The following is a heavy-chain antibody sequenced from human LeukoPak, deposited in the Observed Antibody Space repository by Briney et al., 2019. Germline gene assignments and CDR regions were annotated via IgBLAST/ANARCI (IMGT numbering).Heavy chain of an antibody. V-gene: IGHV3-21*01. J-gene: IGHJ4*02. Sequence: GGSLRLSCAASGFTFSSYSMNWVRQAPGKGLEWVSSISSSSSYIYYADSVKGRFTISRDNTKNSLYLQMNSLRAEDTAVYYCARGTTGYSSGWLIDYWGQGTLVTVSS. CDR3: ARGTTGYSSGWLIDY. D-gene: IGHD6-19*01. CDR1: GFTFSSYS. CDR2: ISSSSSYI.